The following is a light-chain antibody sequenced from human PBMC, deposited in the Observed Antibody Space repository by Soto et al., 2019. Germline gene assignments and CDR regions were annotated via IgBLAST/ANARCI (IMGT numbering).Light chain of an antibody. CDR2: WAS. Sequence: IVRPQSPDSPPVPLDETATMTFTSPHIVLSNNNNYLAWFQQNPGQPPRLFIYWASTRGSGVPDRFSGSGSGTDFTLTISNVEAEDVAIYYCQQYHSDPITFGQGTRLEIK. V-gene: IGKV4-1*01. J-gene: IGKJ5*01. CDR1: HIVLSNNNNY. CDR3: QQYHSDPIT.